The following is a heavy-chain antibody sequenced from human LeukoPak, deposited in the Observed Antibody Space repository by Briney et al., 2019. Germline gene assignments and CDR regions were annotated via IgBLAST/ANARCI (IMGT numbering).Heavy chain of an antibody. CDR2: IKEDGSEK. J-gene: IGHJ4*02. V-gene: IGHV3-7*01. CDR3: ARDPGGYDRDY. CDR1: GFSFSNYW. D-gene: IGHD5-12*01. Sequence: GGSLRLSCAASGFSFSNYWISWVRQAPGKGLEWVANIKEDGSEKYYVDSVKGRFTISRDNAKNSLYLQMNSLRAEDTAVYYCARDPGGYDRDYWGQGTLVTVSS.